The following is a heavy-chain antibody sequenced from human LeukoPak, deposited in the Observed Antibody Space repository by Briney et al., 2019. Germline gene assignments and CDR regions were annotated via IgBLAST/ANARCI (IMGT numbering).Heavy chain of an antibody. Sequence: GASVKVSCKASGFTFINYYMHWVRQAPGQGLEWLGIINLSGGSTHYPQKFQDRVTMTRDTSISTAYMELSRLCSDDTALYYCATDLRFYNSGNYGVIDYWGQGTLVTVSS. D-gene: IGHD3-10*01. CDR2: INLSGGST. CDR3: ATDLRFYNSGNYGVIDY. CDR1: GFTFINYY. J-gene: IGHJ4*02. V-gene: IGHV1-46*01.